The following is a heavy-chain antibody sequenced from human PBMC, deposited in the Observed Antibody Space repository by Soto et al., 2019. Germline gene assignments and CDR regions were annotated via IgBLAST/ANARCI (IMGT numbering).Heavy chain of an antibody. J-gene: IGHJ3*02. CDR1: GFTFSGYA. V-gene: IGHV3-23*01. D-gene: IGHD1-1*01. CDR2: ISGSGGST. Sequence: GGSLRLSCAASGFTFSGYAMSWVRQAPGKGLEWVSAISGSGGSTYYADSVKGRFTISRDNSKNTLYLQMNSLRAEDTAVYYCAKATRYNWNELAFDIWGQGTMVTVSS. CDR3: AKATRYNWNELAFDI.